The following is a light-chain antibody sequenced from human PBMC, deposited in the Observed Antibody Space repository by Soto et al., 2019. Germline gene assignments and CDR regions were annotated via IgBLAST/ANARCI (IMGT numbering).Light chain of an antibody. V-gene: IGKV3-11*01. J-gene: IGKJ1*01. CDR2: DAS. Sequence: EIVLTQSPATLSLSPGARATLSCRASQSVSSYLAWYQQKPGQAPRLLIYDASNRATGIPARFSGSGSGTDFTLTISSLEPEDFAVYYCQQRSNWWTFGQGTKVEI. CDR3: QQRSNWWT. CDR1: QSVSSY.